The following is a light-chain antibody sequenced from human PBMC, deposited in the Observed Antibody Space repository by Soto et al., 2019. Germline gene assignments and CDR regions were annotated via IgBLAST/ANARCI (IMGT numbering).Light chain of an antibody. CDR2: GAS. J-gene: IGKJ1*01. Sequence: EIVLTQSPGTLSLSPGDGATLSCRASQSVSSGYLAWYQQKPGQAPRLLIYGASRRATGIPDRFSGSGSGTDFTPSISRLEPEDFAVYWCQHYGNSPTFGQGTKV. CDR3: QHYGNSPT. V-gene: IGKV3-20*01. CDR1: QSVSSGY.